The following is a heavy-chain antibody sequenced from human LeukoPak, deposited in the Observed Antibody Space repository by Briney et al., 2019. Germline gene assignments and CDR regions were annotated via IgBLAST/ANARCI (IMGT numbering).Heavy chain of an antibody. CDR2: INWNGGST. CDR3: ARVRRSSSWYTGSGSLDY. V-gene: IGHV3-20*04. J-gene: IGHJ4*02. CDR1: GFTFSSYG. D-gene: IGHD6-13*01. Sequence: GGTLRLSCAASGFTFSSYGMSWVRQAPGKGLEGVSGINWNGGSTGYADSVKGRFTISRDNAKNSLYLQMNSLRAEDTALYYCARVRRSSSWYTGSGSLDYWGQGTLVTVSS.